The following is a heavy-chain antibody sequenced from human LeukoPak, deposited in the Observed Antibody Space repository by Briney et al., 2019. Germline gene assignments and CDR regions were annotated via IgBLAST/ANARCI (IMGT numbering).Heavy chain of an antibody. CDR1: GGSFSGYY. CDR3: ARVGYSGYDPYYFDY. CDR2: INLSGST. D-gene: IGHD5-12*01. J-gene: IGHJ4*02. Sequence: PSETLSLTCAVYGGSFSGYYWSWIRQPPGKGLEWIGEINLSGSTNYNPSLKSRVTISVDTSKNQFSLKLSSVTAADTAVYYCARVGYSGYDPYYFDYWGQGTLVTVSS. V-gene: IGHV4-34*01.